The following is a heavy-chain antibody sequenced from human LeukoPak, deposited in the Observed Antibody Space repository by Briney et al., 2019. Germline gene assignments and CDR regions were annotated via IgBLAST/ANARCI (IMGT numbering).Heavy chain of an antibody. CDR3: ARQWNWNQGGAFDI. D-gene: IGHD1-1*01. J-gene: IGHJ3*02. CDR1: GYTFTSYD. V-gene: IGHV1-8*03. Sequence: GASVKVSCKASGYTFTSYDISWLRQATGQGLEWMGWMTPNSGNTGYAQKFQGRVTITRNTSINTAYMELSSLRSEDTAVYYCARQWNWNQGGAFDIWGQGTMVTVSS. CDR2: MTPNSGNT.